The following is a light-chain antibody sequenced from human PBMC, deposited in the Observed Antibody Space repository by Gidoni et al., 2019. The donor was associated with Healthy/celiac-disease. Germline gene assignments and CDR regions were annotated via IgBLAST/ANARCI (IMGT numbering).Light chain of an antibody. Sequence: DIQMTQSPSSLSASVEDRVTITCRASSIISSYLTWYQQKPGKAPKLLIYDASSLQSGVPSRFSGSGSGTDFTLTISSLQPEDFAAYYCQQNCRTPETFGQGTKVEIK. V-gene: IGKV1-39*01. CDR1: SIISSY. J-gene: IGKJ2*01. CDR2: DAS. CDR3: QQNCRTPET.